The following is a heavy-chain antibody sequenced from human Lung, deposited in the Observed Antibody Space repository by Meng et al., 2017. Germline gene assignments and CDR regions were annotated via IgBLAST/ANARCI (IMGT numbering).Heavy chain of an antibody. D-gene: IGHD1-26*01. CDR2: IKSNTDGGTA. CDR3: TWDDKAVSDY. CDR1: GFYFNNAW. Sequence: EVHLVGSGGDLLKPGGSLRLSCAASGFYFNNAWMSWVRQAPGKGLEWVGRIKSNTDGGTAEYAAPVTGRFTISRDDSKSTLYLQMSGLRIDDTGVYYCTWDDKAVSDYWGQGTLVTVSS. V-gene: IGHV3-15*01. J-gene: IGHJ4*02.